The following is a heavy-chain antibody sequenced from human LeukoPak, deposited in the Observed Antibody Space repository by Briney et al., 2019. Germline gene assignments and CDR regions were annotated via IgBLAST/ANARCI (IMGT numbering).Heavy chain of an antibody. V-gene: IGHV3-48*01. Sequence: GGSLRLSCAASGITFSSYSMNWVRQAPGKGLEWVSYISGSSSAIYYADSVKGRFTISRDNSKNTLYLQMNSLRAEDTAVYYCARDLPAVARFSYWGQGTLVTVSS. CDR1: GITFSSYS. CDR2: ISGSSSAI. D-gene: IGHD6-19*01. J-gene: IGHJ4*02. CDR3: ARDLPAVARFSY.